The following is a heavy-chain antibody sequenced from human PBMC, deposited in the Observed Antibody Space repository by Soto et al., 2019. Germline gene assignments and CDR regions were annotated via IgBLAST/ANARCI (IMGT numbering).Heavy chain of an antibody. J-gene: IGHJ4*02. CDR1: GFPFSDYY. D-gene: IGHD3-9*01. V-gene: IGHV3-11*05. CDR3: ARRRPTGYYNY. CDR2: IGSSSSYT. Sequence: QVQLVESGGDLVKPGGSLRLSCAASGFPFSDYYMSWIRQAPGKGLEWVSSIGSSSSYTNYADSVKGRFTISRDNAKNSLYLQMNSLRAEDTAVYYCARRRPTGYYNYWGQGTLVTVS.